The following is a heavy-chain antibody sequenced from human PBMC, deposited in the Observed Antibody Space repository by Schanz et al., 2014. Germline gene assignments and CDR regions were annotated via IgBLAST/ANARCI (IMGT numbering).Heavy chain of an antibody. CDR2: ILYDGSNK. D-gene: IGHD5-12*01. CDR3: AREYSSYGTIYY. CDR1: GFTFSSYG. J-gene: IGHJ4*03. Sequence: QVQLVESGGGVAQPGRSLRLSCEASGFTFSSYGMHWVRQDPGKGLEWLADILYDGSNKYYADSVKGRFTISRDNSKSTLYLQVNSLGVEDAALYCCAREYSSYGTIYYWGQGTLVTVSS. V-gene: IGHV3-30*03.